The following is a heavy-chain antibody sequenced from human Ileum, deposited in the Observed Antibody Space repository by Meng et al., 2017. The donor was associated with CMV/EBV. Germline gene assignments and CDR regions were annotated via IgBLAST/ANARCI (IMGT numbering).Heavy chain of an antibody. CDR2: VHNNGGT. J-gene: IGHJ4*02. V-gene: IGHV4-39*07. CDR1: GASFNNDKYY. CDR3: AKDLPRGPSDY. D-gene: IGHD3-10*01. Sequence: QLQPQESGPGLRKPSGTPFLTCTVSGASFNNDKYYWAWTRQSPRKGLEWIGSVHNNGGTYHNPSLRSRVTISVDTSKHQFSLRMNSVTAADTAIYYCAKDLPRGPSDYWSQGTLVTVSS.